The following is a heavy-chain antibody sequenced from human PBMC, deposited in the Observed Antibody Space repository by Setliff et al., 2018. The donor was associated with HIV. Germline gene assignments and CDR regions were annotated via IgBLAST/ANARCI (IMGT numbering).Heavy chain of an antibody. CDR2: ISWDGTST. V-gene: IGHV3-43D*04. Sequence: GGSLRLSCAASGFTFSDYAMHWVRQAPGKGLEWVSLISWDGTSTSYVDSVKGRFTISRDNSRNSLFLQMNSLRTEDTALYYCAKDASITGTSYYFDYWGQGTTVTVSS. CDR1: GFTFSDYA. D-gene: IGHD1-20*01. CDR3: AKDASITGTSYYFDY. J-gene: IGHJ4*03.